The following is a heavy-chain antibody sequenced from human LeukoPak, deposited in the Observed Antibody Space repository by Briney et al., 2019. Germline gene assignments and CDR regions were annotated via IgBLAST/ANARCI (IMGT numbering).Heavy chain of an antibody. J-gene: IGHJ3*02. D-gene: IGHD3-10*01. V-gene: IGHV3-21*01. CDR2: ISSSSSYI. Sequence: EGSLRLSCAASGFTFSSYSMNWVRQAPGKGLEWVSSISSSSSYIYYADSVKGRFTISRDNAKNSLYLQMNSLRAEDTAVYYCARVSGSAFDIWGQGTMVTVSS. CDR1: GFTFSSYS. CDR3: ARVSGSAFDI.